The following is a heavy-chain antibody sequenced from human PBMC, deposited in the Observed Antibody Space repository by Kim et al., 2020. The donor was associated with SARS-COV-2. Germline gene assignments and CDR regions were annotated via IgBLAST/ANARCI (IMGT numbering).Heavy chain of an antibody. V-gene: IGHV3-21*01. CDR2: ISSSSGYI. CDR3: ARVPSSGWSYFDY. J-gene: IGHJ4*02. Sequence: GGSLRLSCAASGFTFSSYTMNWVRQAPGKGLEWVSSISSSSGYIYYADSVKGRFTIPRDNAKNSLYLQMNSLRAEDTAVYYCARVPSSGWSYFDYWGQGTLVTVSS. D-gene: IGHD6-19*01. CDR1: GFTFSSYT.